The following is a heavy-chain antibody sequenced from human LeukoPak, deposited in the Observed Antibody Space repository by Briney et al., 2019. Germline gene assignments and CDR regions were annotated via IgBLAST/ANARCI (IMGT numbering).Heavy chain of an antibody. CDR2: INPSGGST. D-gene: IGHD4-11*01. J-gene: IGHJ4*02. CDR3: ARQDSTTRLGYFDY. V-gene: IGHV1-46*01. Sequence: ASVKVTCKASGYTFTSYYMHWVRQAPGQGLEWMGIINPSGGSTSSAQKFQGRLTMTRDMSTSTVYMELSSLRSEDTAVYYCARQDSTTRLGYFDYWGQGTLVTVSS. CDR1: GYTFTSYY.